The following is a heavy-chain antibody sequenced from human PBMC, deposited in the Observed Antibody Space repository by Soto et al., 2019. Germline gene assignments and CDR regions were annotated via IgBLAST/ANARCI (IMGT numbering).Heavy chain of an antibody. J-gene: IGHJ6*02. CDR1: GGSISSGGYY. Sequence: SETLSLTCTVSGGSISSGGYYWSWIRQHPGKGLEWIGYIYYSGSTYYNPSLKSRVTISVDTSKNQFSLKLSSVTAADTAVYYCARKRIRFLEWLYYYYGMDVWGQGTTVTVSS. CDR3: ARKRIRFLEWLYYYYGMDV. D-gene: IGHD3-3*01. V-gene: IGHV4-31*03. CDR2: IYYSGST.